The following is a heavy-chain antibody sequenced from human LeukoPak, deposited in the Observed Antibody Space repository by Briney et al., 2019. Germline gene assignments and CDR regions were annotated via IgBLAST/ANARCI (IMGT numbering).Heavy chain of an antibody. J-gene: IGHJ4*02. CDR1: GYTFTSYY. CDR2: INPSGGST. Sequence: ASVKVSCKASGYTFTSYYMHWVRQAPGQGLEWMGIINPSGGSTSYAQKFQGRVTMTRDTSTSTVYMELSSLRSEDTAVYYCARARLRLGELSFEFDYWGQGTLATVSS. D-gene: IGHD3-16*02. CDR3: ARARLRLGELSFEFDY. V-gene: IGHV1-46*01.